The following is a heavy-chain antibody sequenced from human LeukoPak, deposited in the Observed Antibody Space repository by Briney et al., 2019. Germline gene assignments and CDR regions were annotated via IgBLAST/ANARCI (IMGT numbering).Heavy chain of an antibody. CDR3: AREARISRD. Sequence: GGSLRLSCAASGFTFSNYYMTWIRQAPGKGLEYISYISGSGTTTNYADSVKGRFNISRHNDKNSPYLQMNSLRAEDTAVYYCAREARISRDWGQGTLVTVSS. CDR2: ISGSGTTT. V-gene: IGHV3-11*01. J-gene: IGHJ4*02. D-gene: IGHD1-14*01. CDR1: GFTFSNYY.